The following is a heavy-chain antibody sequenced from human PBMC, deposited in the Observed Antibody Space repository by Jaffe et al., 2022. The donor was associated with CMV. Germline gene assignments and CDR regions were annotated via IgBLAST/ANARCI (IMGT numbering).Heavy chain of an antibody. Sequence: QVQLVQSGAEVKKPGASVKVSCKASGYTFTSNGISWVRQAPGRGLEWMGWISTYNGNTEYIQKLQGRVTMTRDTSTSTVYMELRSLTSDDTAVYYCAKEDPGGKSNLGGYWGQGTLVTVSS. D-gene: IGHD2-15*01. CDR3: AKEDPGGKSNLGGY. V-gene: IGHV1-18*04. CDR1: GYTFTSNG. J-gene: IGHJ4*02. CDR2: ISTYNGNT.